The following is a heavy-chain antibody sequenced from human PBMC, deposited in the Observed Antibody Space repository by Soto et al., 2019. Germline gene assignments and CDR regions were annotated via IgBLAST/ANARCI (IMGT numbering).Heavy chain of an antibody. D-gene: IGHD2-21*01. CDR2: IIPMLGIR. CDR1: GGTFSTYS. J-gene: IGHJ3*02. V-gene: IGHV1-69*02. Sequence: QVQLVQSGAEVKKPGSSVKVSCKDSGGTFSTYSMFWVRQAPGQGLEWMGRIIPMLGIRNYAQRFQDRVTITADKSTATAHMDLSSLRSEDTALYYCTIGSWSGEVFDIWGQGTMVTVSS. CDR3: TIGSWSGEVFDI.